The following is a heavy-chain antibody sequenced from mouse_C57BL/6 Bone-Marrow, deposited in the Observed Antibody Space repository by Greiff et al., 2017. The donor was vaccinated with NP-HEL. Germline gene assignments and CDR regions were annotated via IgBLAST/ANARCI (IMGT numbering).Heavy chain of an antibody. CDR3: ARDDYGGGFAY. Sequence: QVQLKESGAELVKPGASVKMSCKASGYTFTTYPIEWMKQNHGKSLEWIGNFHPYNDDTKYNEKFKGKATLTVEQSSSTVYLELSRLTSDDSAVYYGARDDYGGGFAYWGQGTLVTVSA. CDR2: FHPYNDDT. CDR1: GYTFTTYP. D-gene: IGHD2-4*01. J-gene: IGHJ3*01. V-gene: IGHV1-47*01.